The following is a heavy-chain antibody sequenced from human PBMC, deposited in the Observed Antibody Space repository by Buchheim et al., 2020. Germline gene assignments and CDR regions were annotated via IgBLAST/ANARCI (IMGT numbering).Heavy chain of an antibody. D-gene: IGHD2-2*01. J-gene: IGHJ6*02. CDR2: ISDSGGIT. Sequence: EVQLLESGGGLVQPGGSLRLSCAASGFTFSSYAMNWVRQAPGKGLEWVSAISDSGGITYYADSVKGRFAISRANSKNTLYLQMNSLRAEDTAVYYCAKGSGSTSYGGMDVWGQGTT. V-gene: IGHV3-23*01. CDR3: AKGSGSTSYGGMDV. CDR1: GFTFSSYA.